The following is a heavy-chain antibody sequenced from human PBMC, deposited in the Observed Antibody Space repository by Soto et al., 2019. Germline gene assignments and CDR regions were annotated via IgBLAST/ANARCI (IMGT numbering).Heavy chain of an antibody. J-gene: IGHJ6*02. Sequence: ASVKVSGKVSGYTLTELSMHWVRQAPGKGLEWMGGFDPEDGETIYAQKFQGRVTMTEDTSTDTAYMELSSLRSEDTAVYYCARVYYDILTGYRYYYYGMDVWGQGTTVTVSS. V-gene: IGHV1-24*01. CDR3: ARVYYDILTGYRYYYYGMDV. CDR2: FDPEDGET. D-gene: IGHD3-9*01. CDR1: GYTLTELS.